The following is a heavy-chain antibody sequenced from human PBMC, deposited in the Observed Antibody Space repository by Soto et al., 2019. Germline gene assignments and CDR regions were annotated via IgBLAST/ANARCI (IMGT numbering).Heavy chain of an antibody. Sequence: SETLSLTCVVSGGSLSDYFWSCIRQPPGMALEWIGEINHLGSINYNPSLKSRVTMSVDTSKNQFLLTLNSVTAADTATYYCARGGISHWAYFYYMDVWDRGTTVTVSS. J-gene: IGHJ6*03. V-gene: IGHV4-34*01. CDR3: ARGGISHWAYFYYMDV. CDR2: INHLGSI. D-gene: IGHD2-21*01. CDR1: GGSLSDYF.